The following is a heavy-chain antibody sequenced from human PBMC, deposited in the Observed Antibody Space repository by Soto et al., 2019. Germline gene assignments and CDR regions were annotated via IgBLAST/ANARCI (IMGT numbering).Heavy chain of an antibody. D-gene: IGHD4-17*01. J-gene: IGHJ4*02. CDR1: GFTFSSYA. CDR3: AKGSRSTVTMYYFDY. V-gene: IGHV3-23*01. Sequence: GGSLRLSCAASGFTFSSYAMSWVRQAPGKGLEWVSAISGSGGSTYYADSVKGRFTISRDNSKNTLYLQMNSLRAEDTAVYYCAKGSRSTVTMYYFDYWGQGTLVTVSS. CDR2: ISGSGGST.